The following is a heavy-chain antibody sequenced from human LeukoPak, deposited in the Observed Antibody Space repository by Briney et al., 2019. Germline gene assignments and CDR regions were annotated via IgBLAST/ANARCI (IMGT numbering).Heavy chain of an antibody. D-gene: IGHD5-12*01. V-gene: IGHV4-61*02. CDR3: ARDLGYSGFDWAP. J-gene: IGHJ5*02. CDR1: GGSISSGSYY. CDR2: IYTSGST. Sequence: PSETLSLTCTVSGGSISSGSYYWSWIRQPAGKGLEWIGRIYTSGSTNYNPSLKSRVTISVDTSKNQFSLNLTSVTAADAAVYYCARDLGYSGFDWAPWGRGTLVTVSS.